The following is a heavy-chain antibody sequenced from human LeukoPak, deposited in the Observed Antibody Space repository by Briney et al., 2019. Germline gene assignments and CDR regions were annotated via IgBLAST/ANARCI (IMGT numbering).Heavy chain of an antibody. V-gene: IGHV4-31*02. CDR2: IYYLGSV. D-gene: IGHD2-2*01. CDR3: ARRAVPSANSRSHFDS. CDR1: GASINAANYY. Sequence: SQTLSLTCTVSGASINAANYYWTWIRQHPGKGLEWIGYIYYLGSVYYSPSLRSRFTISLTTSQNQFSLEVSSVTAADTAIYFCARRAVPSANSRSHFDSWGPGILVTVSS. J-gene: IGHJ4*02.